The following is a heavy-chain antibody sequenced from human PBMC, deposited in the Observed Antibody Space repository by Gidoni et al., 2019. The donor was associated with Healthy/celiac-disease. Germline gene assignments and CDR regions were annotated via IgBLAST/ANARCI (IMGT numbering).Heavy chain of an antibody. V-gene: IGHV3-30*04. D-gene: IGHD3-16*02. J-gene: IGHJ3*02. CDR3: ARGDLYDYVWGSYRLDAFDI. Sequence: QVQLVESGGGVVQPGRSLRLSCAASGFTFSSYAMHWVRQAPGKGLEWVAVISYDGSNKYYADSVKGRFTISRDNSKNTLYLQMNSLRAEDTAVYYCARGDLYDYVWGSYRLDAFDIWGQGTMVTVSS. CDR1: GFTFSSYA. CDR2: ISYDGSNK.